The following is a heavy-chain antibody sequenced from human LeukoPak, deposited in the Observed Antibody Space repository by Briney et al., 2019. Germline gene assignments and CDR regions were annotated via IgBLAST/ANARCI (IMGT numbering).Heavy chain of an antibody. Sequence: GGSLRLSCAASGFTFSSYAMSWVHQAPGEGLEWVSATSGSGGSTYYADSVKGRFTISRDNSKNTLYLQMNSLRAEDTAVYYCAKDSIAVAGTRVNAFDIWGQGTMVTVSS. J-gene: IGHJ3*02. CDR3: AKDSIAVAGTRVNAFDI. CDR1: GFTFSSYA. V-gene: IGHV3-23*01. D-gene: IGHD6-19*01. CDR2: TSGSGGST.